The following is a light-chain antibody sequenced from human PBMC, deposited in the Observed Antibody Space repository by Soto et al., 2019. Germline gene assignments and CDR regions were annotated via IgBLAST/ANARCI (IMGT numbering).Light chain of an antibody. J-gene: IGLJ1*01. CDR3: SSYTSSSTFYV. CDR2: DVS. Sequence: QSVRTQPASVSGSPGQSITISCTGTSSDVGGYNYVSWYQQHPGKAPKLMIYDVSNRPSGVSNRFSGSKSGNTASLTISGLQAEDDADYYGSSYTSSSTFYVFGTGTKVTVL. V-gene: IGLV2-14*01. CDR1: SSDVGGYNY.